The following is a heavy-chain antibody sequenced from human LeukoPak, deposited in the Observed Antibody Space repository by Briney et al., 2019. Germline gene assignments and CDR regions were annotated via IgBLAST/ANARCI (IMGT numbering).Heavy chain of an antibody. V-gene: IGHV3-30*02. D-gene: IGHD6-6*01. J-gene: IGHJ4*02. CDR2: IRFDGSNK. CDR1: GFTFSGYG. Sequence: GGSLRLSCAASGFTFSGYGVHWVRQAPGKGLEWVAFIRFDGSNKYYADSVKGRFTISRDNSKNTLYLQMNSLRTEDTAVYYCAKALEYASSSGGDYWGQGTLVTVSS. CDR3: AKALEYASSSGGDY.